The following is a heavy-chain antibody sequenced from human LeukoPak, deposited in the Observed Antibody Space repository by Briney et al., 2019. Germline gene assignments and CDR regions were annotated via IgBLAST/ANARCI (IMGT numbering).Heavy chain of an antibody. Sequence: PSETLSLTCTVSGGSISSYYWSWIRQPPGKGLEWIGYIYYSGSTNYNPSLKSRVTISVDTSKNQFSLKLSSVTAADTAVYYCARSPGRYCTNGVCYRGGGNWFDPWGQGTLVTVSS. CDR2: IYYSGST. V-gene: IGHV4-59*08. CDR3: ARSPGRYCTNGVCYRGGGNWFDP. J-gene: IGHJ5*02. CDR1: GGSISSYY. D-gene: IGHD2-8*01.